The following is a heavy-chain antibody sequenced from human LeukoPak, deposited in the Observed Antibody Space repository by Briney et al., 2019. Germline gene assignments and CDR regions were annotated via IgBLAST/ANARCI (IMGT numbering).Heavy chain of an antibody. CDR1: GFTFSNAW. Sequence: GGSLRLSCAASGFTFSNAWMSWVRQAPGKGREWVGRIKSKTDGGTTDYAAPVKGRFTISRDDSKNTLYLQMNSLKTEDTAVYYCTTAATPGYSYGYGTYYYYYYMDVWGKGTTVTVSS. J-gene: IGHJ6*03. CDR3: TTAATPGYSYGYGTYYYYYYMDV. CDR2: IKSKTDGGTT. V-gene: IGHV3-15*01. D-gene: IGHD5-18*01.